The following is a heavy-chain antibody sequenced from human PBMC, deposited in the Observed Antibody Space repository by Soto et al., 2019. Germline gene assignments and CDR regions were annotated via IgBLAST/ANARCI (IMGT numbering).Heavy chain of an antibody. D-gene: IGHD4-17*01. J-gene: IGHJ6*02. CDR2: ISSSSSYI. V-gene: IGHV3-21*01. Sequence: SGFTFSSYSMNWVRQAPGKGLELVSSISSSSSYIYYADSVKGRFTISRDNAKNTLYLQMESLRAEDSAVYYCATSLYGANRYHGADVWGQGTTVTVSS. CDR3: ATSLYGANRYHGADV. CDR1: GFTFSSYS.